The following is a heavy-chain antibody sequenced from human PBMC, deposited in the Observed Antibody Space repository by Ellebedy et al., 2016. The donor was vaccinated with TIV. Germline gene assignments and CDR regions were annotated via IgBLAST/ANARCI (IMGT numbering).Heavy chain of an antibody. CDR2: ISTNGAGT. V-gene: IGHV3-23*01. J-gene: IGHJ4*02. Sequence: GESLKISCAASGFTFGSYDMTWVRQAPGKGLAWVSSISTNGAGTKYADSVQGRFTVSRDNSRSTLYLQMNSLRAEDTVVYYCAKSPNWSLHNWGQGTPVTVSS. D-gene: IGHD1-1*01. CDR1: GFTFGSYD. CDR3: AKSPNWSLHN.